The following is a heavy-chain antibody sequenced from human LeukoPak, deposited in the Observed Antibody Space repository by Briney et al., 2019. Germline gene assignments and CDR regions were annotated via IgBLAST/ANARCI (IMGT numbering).Heavy chain of an antibody. V-gene: IGHV7-4-1*02. J-gene: IGHJ1*01. CDR2: INTSTGNP. CDR1: GYTFSSYA. CDR3: ARVAGNEYFQH. Sequence: ASVKVSCKTSGYTFSSYAMNWVRQAPGQGLEWMGWINTSTGNPTYGQGFTGRFVFSLDTSVNTAYLQISSLQAEDTAVYYCARVAGNEYFQHLGQGTLVTVSS. D-gene: IGHD6-19*01.